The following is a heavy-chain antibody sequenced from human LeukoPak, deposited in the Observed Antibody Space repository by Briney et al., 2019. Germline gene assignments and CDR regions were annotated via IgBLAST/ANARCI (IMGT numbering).Heavy chain of an antibody. V-gene: IGHV4-4*02. CDR1: GDSLCIRHW. D-gene: IGHD1/OR15-1a*01. J-gene: IGHJ1*01. Sequence: PSGTLSLTCAVSGDSLCIRHWLSWVRHPPGNGLGFMGEIYQKWNTNYNPCLEPLLIISVDKSKTQFSLKLSPVAAADTAVYYCAREWNSGLLHWGQGTLVTVSS. CDR3: AREWNSGLLH. CDR2: IYQKWNT.